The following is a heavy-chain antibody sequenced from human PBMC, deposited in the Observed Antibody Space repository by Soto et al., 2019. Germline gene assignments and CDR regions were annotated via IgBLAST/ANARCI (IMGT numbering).Heavy chain of an antibody. Sequence: SETLSLTCAVYGGSFSDYYWSWIRRPPGKGLEWIGEINHSGSTNYNPSLKSRLTISVDTSKNQFSLKLRSVTAADTAVYYCARIPHIVVVPTGTEFAYWGQGTLVTVSS. CDR1: GGSFSDYY. CDR3: ARIPHIVVVPTGTEFAY. CDR2: INHSGST. J-gene: IGHJ4*02. D-gene: IGHD2-2*01. V-gene: IGHV4-34*01.